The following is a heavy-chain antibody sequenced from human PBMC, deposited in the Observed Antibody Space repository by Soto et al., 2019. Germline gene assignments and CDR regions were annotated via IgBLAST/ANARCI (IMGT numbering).Heavy chain of an antibody. V-gene: IGHV4-31*03. D-gene: IGHD3-10*01. CDR1: GGSISSGGYY. J-gene: IGHJ5*02. CDR2: IYYSGST. CDR3: ARDHSTMVRGVRHNWFDP. Sequence: SETLSLTCTVSGGSISSGGYYWSWIRQHPGKGLEWIGYIYYSGSTYYNPSLKSRVTISVDTSKNQFSLKLSSVTAADTAVYYCARDHSTMVRGVRHNWFDPWGQGTLVTVSS.